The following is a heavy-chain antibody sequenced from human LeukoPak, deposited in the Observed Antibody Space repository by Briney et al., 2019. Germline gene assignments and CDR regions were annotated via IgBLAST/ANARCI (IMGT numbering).Heavy chain of an antibody. CDR2: ISWNSDSI. D-gene: IGHD6-13*01. J-gene: IGHJ1*01. CDR3: TKGEAAVGTSYFQH. V-gene: IGHV3-9*01. Sequence: GRSLRLSCAASGFTFDDYAMHWVRQAPGKGLEWVSRISWNSDSIGYADSVKGRFIISRDNAKNSLYLQMNSLGAEDTALYYCTKGEAAVGTSYFQHWGQGTLVTVSS. CDR1: GFTFDDYA.